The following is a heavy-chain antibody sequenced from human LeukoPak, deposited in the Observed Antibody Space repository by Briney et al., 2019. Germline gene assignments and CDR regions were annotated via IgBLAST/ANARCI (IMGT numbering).Heavy chain of an antibody. Sequence: ASVKVSCKSSGYTFTTYGIIWVRQAPGQGLEWMGWISTDNGDTNYAQKLQGRVTMTTDTSTSTAYMELRSLRSDDTAVYYCAREGLGELTLDCWGQGTLVTVSS. CDR2: ISTDNGDT. CDR3: AREGLGELTLDC. J-gene: IGHJ4*02. CDR1: GYTFTTYG. D-gene: IGHD3-16*01. V-gene: IGHV1-18*01.